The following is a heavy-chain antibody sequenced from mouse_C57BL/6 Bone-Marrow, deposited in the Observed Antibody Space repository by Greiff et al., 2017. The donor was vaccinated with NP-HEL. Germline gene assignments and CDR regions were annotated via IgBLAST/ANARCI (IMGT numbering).Heavy chain of an antibody. V-gene: IGHV1-81*01. Sequence: QVQLQQSGAELARNGEGGKRKGKEEGERCTGGGVGGGGQRTGQGLEWIGEIYPRSGNTYYNEKFKGKATLTADKSSSTAYMELRSLTSEDSAVYFCATITTVVAPVAYWGQGTLVTVSA. CDR2: IYPRSGNT. J-gene: IGHJ3*01. CDR1: GERCTGGG. D-gene: IGHD1-1*01. CDR3: ATITTVVAPVAY.